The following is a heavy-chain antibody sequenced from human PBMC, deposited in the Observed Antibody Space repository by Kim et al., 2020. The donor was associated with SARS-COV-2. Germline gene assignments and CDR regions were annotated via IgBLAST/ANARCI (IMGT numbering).Heavy chain of an antibody. D-gene: IGHD2-8*02. CDR3: AIAKNTEVTGSSFDY. CDR1: GGTFISHG. CDR2: IIPIFGTR. Sequence: SVKVSCKASGGTFISHGISWVRQAPGQGLEWMGGIIPIFGTRDYAQKFQGRVTISADESTSTAYMELSSLRSEDTAVYYCAIAKNTEVTGSSFDYWGQG. J-gene: IGHJ4*02. V-gene: IGHV1-69*13.